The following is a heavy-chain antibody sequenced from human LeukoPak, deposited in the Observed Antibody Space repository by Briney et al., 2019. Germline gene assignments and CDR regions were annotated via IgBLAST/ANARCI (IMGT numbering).Heavy chain of an antibody. Sequence: GGSLRLSCAASGVTFSSYSMNWVRQAPGKGLEWVSYISSSSSTIYYADSVKGRFTISRDNAKNSLYLQMNSLRAEDTAVYYCARDSGSSGYYYPSSFWGQGTLVTVSS. J-gene: IGHJ4*02. CDR2: ISSSSSTI. CDR3: ARDSGSSGYYYPSSF. D-gene: IGHD3-22*01. V-gene: IGHV3-48*01. CDR1: GVTFSSYS.